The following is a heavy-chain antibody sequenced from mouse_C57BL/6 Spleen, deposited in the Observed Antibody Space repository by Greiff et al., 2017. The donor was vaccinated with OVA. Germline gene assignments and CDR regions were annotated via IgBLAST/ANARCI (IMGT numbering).Heavy chain of an antibody. J-gene: IGHJ2*01. V-gene: IGHV2-2*01. CDR1: GFSLTSYG. CDR3: ARGDYDYFDY. Sequence: VKLQESGPGLVQPSQSLSITCTVSGFSLTSYGVHWVRQSPGKGLEWLGVIWSGGSTDYNAAFISRLSISKDNSKSQVFFKMNSLQADDTAIYYCARGDYDYFDYWGKGTTLTVSS. D-gene: IGHD2-4*01. CDR2: IWSGGST.